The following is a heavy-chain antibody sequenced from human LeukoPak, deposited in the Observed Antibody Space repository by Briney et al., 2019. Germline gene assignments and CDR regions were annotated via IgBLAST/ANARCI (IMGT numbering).Heavy chain of an antibody. CDR2: IYHDGST. CDR1: GGSISSNNW. Sequence: SETLSLTCAVTGGSISSNNWWIWVRQSPEKGLEWIGEIYHDGSTNYNPSLKSRVTISMDKSKNQLSLKLNFVTAADTAVYYCARHHGAILAAKGAFGIWGQGTMVTVSS. J-gene: IGHJ3*02. V-gene: IGHV4-4*02. CDR3: ARHHGAILAAKGAFGI. D-gene: IGHD6-13*01.